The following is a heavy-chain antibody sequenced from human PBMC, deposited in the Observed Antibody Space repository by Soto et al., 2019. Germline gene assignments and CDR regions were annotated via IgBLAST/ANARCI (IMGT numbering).Heavy chain of an antibody. Sequence: PSQTLSLTCAISGGSVSSNSAAWNWIRRSPSRGLEWLGRTYYRSKWYNDYAVSMRSRITINPDTTKNQFSLQLNSATPEDTAVYYCATWRFDYWGQGTLVTVSS. CDR3: ATWRFDY. V-gene: IGHV6-1*01. J-gene: IGHJ4*02. CDR1: GGSVSSNSAA. CDR2: TYYRSKWYN.